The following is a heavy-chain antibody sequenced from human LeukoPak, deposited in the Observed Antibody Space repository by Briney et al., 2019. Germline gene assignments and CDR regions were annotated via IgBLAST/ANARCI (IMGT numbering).Heavy chain of an antibody. V-gene: IGHV4-39*07. D-gene: IGHD4-11*01. J-gene: IGHJ4*02. CDR3: VRLDYSNFFDY. Sequence: SETLSLTCTVSGDSITNNNCYWVWVRQPPGKGLEWIASIYYSGSSYYNPSLKSRVTMSVDTSKNQFSLKLSSVTAADTAVYYCVRLDYSNFFDYWGQGNLVTVSS. CDR2: IYYSGSS. CDR1: GDSITNNNCY.